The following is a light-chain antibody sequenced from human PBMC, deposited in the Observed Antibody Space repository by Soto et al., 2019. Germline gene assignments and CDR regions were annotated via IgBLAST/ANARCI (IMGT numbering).Light chain of an antibody. V-gene: IGLV2-14*02. Sequence: QSALTQPASVSGSPGQSITISCTGTTSDVGSYNLVSWYQQHPGKAPKLMIYEVTSRPSGVSNRFSGSKSGNTASLTISGLQAEDEADYYCNSYTTSSTLVFGTGTKVTVL. CDR2: EVT. CDR3: NSYTTSSTLV. CDR1: TSDVGSYNL. J-gene: IGLJ1*01.